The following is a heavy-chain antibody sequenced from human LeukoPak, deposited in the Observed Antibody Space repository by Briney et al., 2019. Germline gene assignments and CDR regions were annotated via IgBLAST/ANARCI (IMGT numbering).Heavy chain of an antibody. Sequence: GGSLRLFCAASGFTVSSYAMHWVRQAPGKGLEWVAVISYDGSNKYYADSVKGRFTISRDNSKNTLYLQMNSLRAEDTAVYYCARTQQYSSGWYPGAFDIWGQGTMVTVSS. D-gene: IGHD6-19*01. CDR2: ISYDGSNK. J-gene: IGHJ3*02. V-gene: IGHV3-30-3*01. CDR1: GFTVSSYA. CDR3: ARTQQYSSGWYPGAFDI.